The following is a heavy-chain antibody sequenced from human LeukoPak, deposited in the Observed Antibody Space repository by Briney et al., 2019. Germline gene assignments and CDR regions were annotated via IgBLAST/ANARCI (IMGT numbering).Heavy chain of an antibody. Sequence: GGSLRLSCAASGFTSSSYGMHWVRQAPGKGLEWVAVIWYDGSNKYYADSVKGRFTISRDNAKNSLYLQMNSLRAEDTAVYYCARDLFGAVAGTTSLLYFDYWGQGTLVTVSS. CDR3: ARDLFGAVAGTTSLLYFDY. J-gene: IGHJ4*02. CDR2: IWYDGSNK. V-gene: IGHV3-33*01. CDR1: GFTSSSYG. D-gene: IGHD6-19*01.